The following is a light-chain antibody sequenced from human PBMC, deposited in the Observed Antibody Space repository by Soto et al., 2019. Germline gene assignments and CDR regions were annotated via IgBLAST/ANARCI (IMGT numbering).Light chain of an antibody. V-gene: IGLV2-8*01. J-gene: IGLJ1*01. CDR3: SSHVGSNNPYV. Sequence: QSALTQPPSASGSPGQSVAISCTGTSSDIGGYNFVSWYQQHPGKAPKLMIYDVTKRPSGVPDRFSGSKSGNTATLIVSGLQAEDEADYYCSSHVGSNNPYVFGTGTKVTVL. CDR1: SSDIGGYNF. CDR2: DVT.